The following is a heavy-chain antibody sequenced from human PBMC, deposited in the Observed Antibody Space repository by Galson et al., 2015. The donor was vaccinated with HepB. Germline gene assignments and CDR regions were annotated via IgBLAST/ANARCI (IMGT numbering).Heavy chain of an antibody. Sequence: SVKVSCKASGFTFSSYAISWLRQAPGQGLEWMGGIIPLFGSTNYAQKLQGRVTITADESTSTTYMELSSLRSDDTALYYCARQYDTSGSYAYWVQGTLGTVYS. J-gene: IGHJ4*02. CDR1: GFTFSSYA. CDR3: ARQYDTSGSYAY. D-gene: IGHD3-22*01. V-gene: IGHV1-69*13. CDR2: IIPLFGST.